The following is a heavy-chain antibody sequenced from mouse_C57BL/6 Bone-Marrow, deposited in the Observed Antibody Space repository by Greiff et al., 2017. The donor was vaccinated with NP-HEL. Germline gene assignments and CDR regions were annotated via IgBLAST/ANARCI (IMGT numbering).Heavy chain of an antibody. CDR1: GFTFSSYG. CDR3: ARREGWLPLYYYAMDY. CDR2: ISSGGSYT. V-gene: IGHV5-6*02. J-gene: IGHJ4*01. D-gene: IGHD2-3*01. Sequence: DVKLVESGGDLVKPGGSLKLSCAASGFTFSSYGMSWVRQTPDKRLEWVATISSGGSYTYYPDSVKGRFTISIDNAKNTLYLQMSSLKSEDTAMYYCARREGWLPLYYYAMDYWGQGTSVTVSS.